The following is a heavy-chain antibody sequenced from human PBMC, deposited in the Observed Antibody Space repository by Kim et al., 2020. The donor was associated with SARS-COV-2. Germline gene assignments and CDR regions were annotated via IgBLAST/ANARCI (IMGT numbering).Heavy chain of an antibody. CDR1: GFSVSTKD. J-gene: IGHJ6*02. D-gene: IGHD3-22*01. V-gene: IGHV3-66*02. CDR3: VRRDSSGTWYYYVMDV. CDR2: IYSEGNI. Sequence: GGSLRLSCVASGFSVSTKDMNWVRQAPGKGLEWVSIIYSEGNIYYKDSVKGRFTISRDNSKNTLYLQMNSLRDEDTAFYYCVRRDSSGTWYYYVMDVWGHGTTGT.